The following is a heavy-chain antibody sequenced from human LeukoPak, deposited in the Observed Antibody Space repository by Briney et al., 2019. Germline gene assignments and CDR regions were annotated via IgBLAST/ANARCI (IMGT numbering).Heavy chain of an antibody. Sequence: PSETLSLTCTVSGGSISGYYWSWIRQPAGKGLEWIGRIYTSGSTNYNPSLKSRVTISVDKSKNQFSLKLSSVTAADTAVYYCARVTHSSSWYGRGVIDYWGQGTLVTVSS. V-gene: IGHV4-4*07. CDR3: ARVTHSSSWYGRGVIDY. D-gene: IGHD6-13*01. CDR2: IYTSGST. CDR1: GGSISGYY. J-gene: IGHJ4*02.